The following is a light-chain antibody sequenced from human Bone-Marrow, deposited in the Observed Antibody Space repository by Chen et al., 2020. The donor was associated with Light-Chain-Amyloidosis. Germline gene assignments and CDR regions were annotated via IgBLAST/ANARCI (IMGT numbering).Light chain of an antibody. Sequence: SSLLTQLPSMSVSPGQPARISCSGDDLPTKYAYWYQQKPGQAPVLVIHRDTERPSGISERFSGSSPGTTATLTISGVQAEDEADYHCQSADSSGTYEVIFGGGTKLTVL. CDR3: QSADSSGTYEVI. CDR1: DLPTKY. CDR2: RDT. J-gene: IGLJ2*01. V-gene: IGLV3-25*03.